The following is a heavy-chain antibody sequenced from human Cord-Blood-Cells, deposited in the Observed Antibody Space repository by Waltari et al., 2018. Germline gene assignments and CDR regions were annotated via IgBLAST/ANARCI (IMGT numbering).Heavy chain of an antibody. CDR1: GGTFSSYA. J-gene: IGHJ6*02. CDR3: ARVEGYCSGGSCYYYYYYGMDV. CDR2: IIPIFGTA. D-gene: IGHD2-15*01. V-gene: IGHV1-69*01. Sequence: QVQLVQSGAEVKKPGSSVKVSCKASGGTFSSYAIRWVRQAPGKGLAWMGGIIPIFGTANYAQKFQGRVTITADESTSTAYMELSSLRSEDTAVYYCARVEGYCSGGSCYYYYYYGMDVWGQGTTVTVSS.